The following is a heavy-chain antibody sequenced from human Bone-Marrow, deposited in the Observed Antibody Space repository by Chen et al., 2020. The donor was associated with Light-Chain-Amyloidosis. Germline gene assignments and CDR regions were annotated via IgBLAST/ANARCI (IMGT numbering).Heavy chain of an antibody. D-gene: IGHD6-6*01. Sequence: QVQLVESGGGVVQPGRSLRLSCAASGFTFSSYGMHWVRQAPGKGLEWVAVISYDGSNKYYADSVKGRFTISRDNSKNTLYLQMNSLRAEDTAVYYCAKTMDSSSPDGMDVWGQGTTVTVSS. CDR2: ISYDGSNK. CDR1: GFTFSSYG. V-gene: IGHV3-30*18. J-gene: IGHJ6*02. CDR3: AKTMDSSSPDGMDV.